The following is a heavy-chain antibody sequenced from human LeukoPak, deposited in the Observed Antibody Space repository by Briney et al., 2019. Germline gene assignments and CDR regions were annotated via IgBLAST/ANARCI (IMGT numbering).Heavy chain of an antibody. Sequence: SETLSLTCTVSGVSMNMYHWTWIRQPPGTGWEWIGSFYNFGTNNYSPSLKSRVTISVDTPKNQFSLRLTSVNAADTAVYFCVGTNAGGFWGQGILVTVSS. CDR2: FYNFGTN. CDR1: GVSMNMYH. CDR3: VGTNAGGF. D-gene: IGHD2-8*01. V-gene: IGHV4-59*01. J-gene: IGHJ4*02.